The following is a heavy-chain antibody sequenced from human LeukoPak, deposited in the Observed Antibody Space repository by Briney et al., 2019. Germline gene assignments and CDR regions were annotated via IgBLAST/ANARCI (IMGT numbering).Heavy chain of an antibody. D-gene: IGHD3-22*01. Sequence: PSETLSLTCTVSGGSISSSSYYWGWIRQPPGKGLEWIGSIYYSGSTYDNPSLKSRVTISVDTSKNQFSLKLSSVTAADTAVYYCARGDYDSSGYLFDYWGQGTLVTVSS. CDR1: GGSISSSSYY. J-gene: IGHJ4*02. V-gene: IGHV4-39*07. CDR2: IYYSGST. CDR3: ARGDYDSSGYLFDY.